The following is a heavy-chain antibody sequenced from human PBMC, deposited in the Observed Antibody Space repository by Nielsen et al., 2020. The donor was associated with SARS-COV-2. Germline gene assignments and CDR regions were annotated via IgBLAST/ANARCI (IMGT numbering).Heavy chain of an antibody. CDR3: AKDWTAIVVVPSGGVDY. CDR1: GFTFSTYG. D-gene: IGHD2-15*01. V-gene: IGHV3-30*18. Sequence: GESLKVSCAASGFTFSTYGMHWVRQAPGKGLEWVAAISYDGSNKYYEDPVKGRFTISRDNSKNTLYLQMSSLREEDTAVYYCAKDWTAIVVVPSGGVDYWGQGTLVTVSS. J-gene: IGHJ4*02. CDR2: ISYDGSNK.